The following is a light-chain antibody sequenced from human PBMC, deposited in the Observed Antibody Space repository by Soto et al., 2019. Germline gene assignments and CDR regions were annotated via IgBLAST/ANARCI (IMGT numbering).Light chain of an antibody. CDR2: GDN. CDR3: QSYDISLHNYV. Sequence: QSVVTHPPSVSGSPGQRVSISCTGSTSNIGAPYDVHWYQHLPGTAPKLLIYGDNNRPSGVPDRFSGSKSGTSASLAITRLQAEDEADYYCQSYDISLHNYVFGTGTKVTVL. CDR1: TSNIGAPYD. V-gene: IGLV1-40*01. J-gene: IGLJ1*01.